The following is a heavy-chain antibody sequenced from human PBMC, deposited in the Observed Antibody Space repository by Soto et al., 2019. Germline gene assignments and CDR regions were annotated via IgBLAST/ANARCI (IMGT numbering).Heavy chain of an antibody. CDR2: INAGSGNI. Sequence: ASVKVSCKASGYTFTSYAIDWVRQAPGQRLEWMGWINAGSGNIKYSQKFQGRVTMTRDTSMSTAYMELSRLRSDDTAVYYCARQDVYSSSWYDYYGMDVWGQGTTVTVSS. J-gene: IGHJ6*02. D-gene: IGHD6-13*01. V-gene: IGHV1-3*01. CDR1: GYTFTSYA. CDR3: ARQDVYSSSWYDYYGMDV.